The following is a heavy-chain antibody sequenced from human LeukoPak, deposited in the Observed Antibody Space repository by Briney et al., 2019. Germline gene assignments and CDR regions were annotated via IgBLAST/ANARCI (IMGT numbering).Heavy chain of an antibody. CDR2: IYYTGST. V-gene: IGHV4-59*11. J-gene: IGHJ5*01. Sequence: PSGTLSLTCTVSGGSISGHYWSWIRQSPGKGLEWIGYIYYTGSTNYNPSLKSRVTISVDTSKNQFSLKLTSVTAADTAVYYCARIGTAASFDSWGQGTQVTVSS. CDR3: ARIGTAASFDS. CDR1: GGSISGHY. D-gene: IGHD6-13*01.